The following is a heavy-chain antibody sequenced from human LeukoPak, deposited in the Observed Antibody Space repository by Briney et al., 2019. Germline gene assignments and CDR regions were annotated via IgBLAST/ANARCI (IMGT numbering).Heavy chain of an antibody. J-gene: IGHJ4*02. CDR3: ANREYSSSSYYFDY. D-gene: IGHD6-6*01. CDR2: ISSISSTI. Sequence: PGGSLRLSCAASGFTFNGYGMNWVRQAPGKGLEWVSYISSISSTIYYSDSVKGRFTISRDNAKNSLYLQMNSLRAEDTAVYYCANREYSSSSYYFDYWGQGTLVTVSS. V-gene: IGHV3-48*01. CDR1: GFTFNGYG.